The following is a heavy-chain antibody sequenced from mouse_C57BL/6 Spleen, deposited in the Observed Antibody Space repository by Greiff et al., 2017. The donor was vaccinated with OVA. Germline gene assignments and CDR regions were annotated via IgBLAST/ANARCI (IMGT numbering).Heavy chain of an antibody. CDR3: ARDYYGSSYGDYFDY. CDR1: GYAFTNYL. V-gene: IGHV1-54*01. J-gene: IGHJ2*01. D-gene: IGHD1-1*01. Sequence: QVQLKESGAELVRPGTSVKVSCKASGYAFTNYLIEWVKQRPGQGLEWIGVINPGSGGTNYNEKFKGKATLTADKSSSTAYMQLSSLTSEDSAVYFCARDYYGSSYGDYFDYWGQGTTLTVSS. CDR2: INPGSGGT.